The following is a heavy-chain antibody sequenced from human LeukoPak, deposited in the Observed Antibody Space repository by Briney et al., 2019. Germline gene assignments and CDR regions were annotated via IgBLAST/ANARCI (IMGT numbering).Heavy chain of an antibody. Sequence: PGGSLRLSCAASGFNFHDYAMHWVRQAPGKGLEWVSSISWSSDRIDYADSVKGRFTISRDNARNSLFLQMDSLRVEDTAFYYCAKDIDSSRWFYFDYWGQGTLVTVSS. CDR3: AKDIDSSRWFYFDY. V-gene: IGHV3-9*01. J-gene: IGHJ4*02. CDR1: GFNFHDYA. D-gene: IGHD3-22*01. CDR2: ISWSSDRI.